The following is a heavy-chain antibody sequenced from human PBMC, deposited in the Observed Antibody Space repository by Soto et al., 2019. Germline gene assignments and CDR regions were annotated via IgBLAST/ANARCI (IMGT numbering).Heavy chain of an antibody. CDR3: AFDLISPEGYLYP. J-gene: IGHJ5*02. V-gene: IGHV3-7*01. CDR1: GFTFSSYW. CDR2: IKQDGSEK. D-gene: IGHD3-10*01. Sequence: GGSLRLSCAASGFTFSSYWMSWVRQAPGKGLEWVANIKQDGSEKYYVDSVKGRFTISRDNAKNSVYLQMNSLRAEDTALYYCAFDLISPEGYLYPWGQGTLVTVSS.